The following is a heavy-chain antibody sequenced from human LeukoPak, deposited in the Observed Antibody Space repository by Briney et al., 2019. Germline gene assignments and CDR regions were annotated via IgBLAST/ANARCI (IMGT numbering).Heavy chain of an antibody. CDR1: GDSVSSISVA. CDR3: ALAPSPYHYGMGV. Sequence: SQTLSLTCAISGDSVSSISVAWNWIRQSPSIGLEWLGRTYYRSKWYYEYAVSVKGRINIHPDPSKNQFPLHLNSLTPEAPAVYYCALAPSPYHYGMGVWGPGTPVTVSS. CDR2: TYYRSKWYY. J-gene: IGHJ6*02. V-gene: IGHV6-1*01.